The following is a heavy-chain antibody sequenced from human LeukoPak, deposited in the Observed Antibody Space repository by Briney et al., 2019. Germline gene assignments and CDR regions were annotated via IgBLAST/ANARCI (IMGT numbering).Heavy chain of an antibody. V-gene: IGHV4-38-2*02. D-gene: IGHD3-16*01. CDR1: GYSISSGYY. Sequence: SETLSLTRTVSGYSISSGYYWGWIRQPPGKGLEWIGSIYHSGSTYYNPSLKSRVTISVDTSKNQFSLKLSSVTAADTAVYYCARDEVTFGGVTYNWFDPWGQGTLVTVSS. CDR2: IYHSGST. J-gene: IGHJ5*02. CDR3: ARDEVTFGGVTYNWFDP.